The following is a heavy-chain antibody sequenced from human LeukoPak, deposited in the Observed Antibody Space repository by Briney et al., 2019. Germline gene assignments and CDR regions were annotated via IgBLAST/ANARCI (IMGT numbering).Heavy chain of an antibody. CDR3: ARVRGGLDY. V-gene: IGHV4-59*08. CDR2: IYYSGST. CDR1: GGSISSYY. Sequence: SETLSLTCTVSGGSISSYYWSWIRQPPGKGLEWIGYIYYSGSTNYNPSLKSRVTISVDTSKNQFSLRLSSVTAADTAVYYCARVRGGLDYWGQGTLVTVSS. J-gene: IGHJ4*02. D-gene: IGHD3-10*01.